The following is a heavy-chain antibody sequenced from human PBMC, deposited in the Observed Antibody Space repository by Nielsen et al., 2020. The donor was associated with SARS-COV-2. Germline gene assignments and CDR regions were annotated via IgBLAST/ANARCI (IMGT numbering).Heavy chain of an antibody. D-gene: IGHD2-21*02. CDR3: ATHCGDCYPGLDFDY. V-gene: IGHV1-24*01. J-gene: IGHJ4*02. Sequence: ASVKVSCKVSGYTLTDLSMHWVRQAPGKGLEWMGGFDPEDGETIYAQKFQGRVTMTEDTSTDTAYMELSSLRSEDTAVYYCATHCGDCYPGLDFDYWGQGTLVTVSS. CDR2: FDPEDGET. CDR1: GYTLTDLS.